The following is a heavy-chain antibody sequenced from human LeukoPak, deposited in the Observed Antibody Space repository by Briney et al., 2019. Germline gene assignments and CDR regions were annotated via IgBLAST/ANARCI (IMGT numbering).Heavy chain of an antibody. CDR1: GGSISSYY. V-gene: IGHV4-59*08. J-gene: IGHJ4*02. CDR2: IYYSGST. D-gene: IGHD6-13*01. CDR3: ARHTGSSKTLLVN. Sequence: SQTLSLTCAVSGGSISSYYWSWIRQPPGKGLEWIGYIYYSGSTNYNPSLKSRVTISVDTSKNQFSLKLSSVTAADTAVYYCARHTGSSKTLLVNWGQGTLVTVSS.